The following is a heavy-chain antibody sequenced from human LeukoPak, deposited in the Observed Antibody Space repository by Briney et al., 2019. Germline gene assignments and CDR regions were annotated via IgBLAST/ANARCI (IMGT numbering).Heavy chain of an antibody. CDR2: INRDGSEK. D-gene: IGHD3-10*01. CDR1: GFTFSTYW. CDR3: ARVPSNYGYFDY. Sequence: GGSLRLSCAASGFTFSTYWMSWVRQAPGKGLEWVANINRDGSEKYYVDSVKGRFTISRDNAKNSLYLQMNSLRAEDTAVYYCARVPSNYGYFDYWSQGTLVTVSS. J-gene: IGHJ4*02. V-gene: IGHV3-7*03.